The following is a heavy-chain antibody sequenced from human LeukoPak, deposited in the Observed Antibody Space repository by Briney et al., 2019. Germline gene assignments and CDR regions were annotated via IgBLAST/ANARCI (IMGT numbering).Heavy chain of an antibody. J-gene: IGHJ4*02. V-gene: IGHV3-23*01. CDR1: RFTFSSYA. CDR3: AKDPVVYHGGSGWHYSDY. Sequence: PGGSLRLSCAASRFTFSSYAMSWVRQAPGRGLEWVSTIGGTGDRTYYADSVKGRFTISRDNSMDTLFLQMNSLKAEDTAVYYCAKDPVVYHGGSGWHYSDYWGQGTLVTVSS. CDR2: IGGTGDRT. D-gene: IGHD6-19*01.